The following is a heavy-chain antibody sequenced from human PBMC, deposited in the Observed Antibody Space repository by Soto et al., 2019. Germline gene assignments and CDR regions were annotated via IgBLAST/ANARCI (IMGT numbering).Heavy chain of an antibody. J-gene: IGHJ4*02. CDR2: VFYNGNT. Sequence: QVQLQESGPRLVKPSETLSLTCTVSGGSIRSSSYYWVWLRQPPGKVLEWIGSVFYNGNTYYSPSLKSRITISVDTSQNQFSLRLYSVTAADTALYHCARSPDCGSGTDWGQGIPVTVSS. V-gene: IGHV4-39*01. CDR3: ARSPDCGSGTD. D-gene: IGHD3-10*01. CDR1: GGSIRSSSYY.